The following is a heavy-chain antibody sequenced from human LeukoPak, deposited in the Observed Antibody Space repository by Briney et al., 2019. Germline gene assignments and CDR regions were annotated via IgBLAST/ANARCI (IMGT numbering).Heavy chain of an antibody. Sequence: PSETLSLTCAVSGYSISSGYYWGWIRQPPGKGLEWIGSIYHSGSTYYNPSLKSRVTISVDTSKNQFPLKLSSVTAADTAVYYCARRWVSRITIFGVVPSQPADYWGQGTLVTVSS. D-gene: IGHD3-3*01. J-gene: IGHJ4*02. V-gene: IGHV4-38-2*01. CDR3: ARRWVSRITIFGVVPSQPADY. CDR2: IYHSGST. CDR1: GYSISSGYY.